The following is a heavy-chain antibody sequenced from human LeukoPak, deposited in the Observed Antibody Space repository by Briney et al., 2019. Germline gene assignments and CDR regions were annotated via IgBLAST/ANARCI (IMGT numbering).Heavy chain of an antibody. CDR1: GFTFSSHW. CDR3: ARGGTEPVIPTN. D-gene: IGHD3-22*01. Sequence: GGSLRLSCAASGFTFSSHWMSWVRQAPGKGLEWVANIKQDGSEKYYVDSVKGRFTISRDNAKNSLYLQMNSLGAEDTAVYFCARGGTEPVIPTNWGQGILVTVSS. CDR2: IKQDGSEK. J-gene: IGHJ4*02. V-gene: IGHV3-7*01.